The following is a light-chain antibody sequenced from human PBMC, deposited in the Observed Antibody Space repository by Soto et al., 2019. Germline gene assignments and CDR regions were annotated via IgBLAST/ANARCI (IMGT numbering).Light chain of an antibody. V-gene: IGKV1-5*01. CDR2: DAS. CDR3: LQYNTYST. Sequence: DIQLTQSPSTLSAAVGDSVTITCRASRNIRNLLAWYQQKPGKAPKPLIYDASTLKTGVPSRFSGSGSGSEFNFTITGLQPDDFATYFCLQYNTYSTFGQGTRLDIK. J-gene: IGKJ5*01. CDR1: RNIRNL.